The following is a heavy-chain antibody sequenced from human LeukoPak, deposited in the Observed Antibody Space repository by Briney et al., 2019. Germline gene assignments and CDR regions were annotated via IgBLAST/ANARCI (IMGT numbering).Heavy chain of an antibody. Sequence: SGTLSLTCTVSGASITSFYWTWIRQPPGKGLEWIGEIHYSGTTNYNPSLRSRVTISVDTSKNQFSLKMISLTAADTAVYYCAKFYDRSGPHFDYWGQGTLVTVSS. D-gene: IGHD3-22*01. CDR2: IHYSGTT. V-gene: IGHV4-59*01. CDR3: AKFYDRSGPHFDY. CDR1: GASITSFY. J-gene: IGHJ4*02.